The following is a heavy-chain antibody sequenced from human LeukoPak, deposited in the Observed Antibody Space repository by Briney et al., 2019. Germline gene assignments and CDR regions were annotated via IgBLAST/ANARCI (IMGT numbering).Heavy chain of an antibody. CDR1: GGSIRSSSYY. CDR2: IYYSGST. D-gene: IGHD6-6*01. Sequence: SETLSLTCTVSGGSIRSSSYYWGWIRQPPGKGLEWIGSIYYSGSTYYNPSLKSRVTISVDTSKNQFSLKLSSVTAADTAVYYCARAKRSIAVLYYYYYMDVWGKGTTVTVSS. J-gene: IGHJ6*03. CDR3: ARAKRSIAVLYYYYYMDV. V-gene: IGHV4-39*07.